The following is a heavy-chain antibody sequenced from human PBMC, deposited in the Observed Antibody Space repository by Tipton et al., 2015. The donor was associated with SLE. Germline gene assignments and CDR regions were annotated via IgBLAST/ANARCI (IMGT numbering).Heavy chain of an antibody. J-gene: IGHJ3*02. D-gene: IGHD5-24*01. CDR1: GGSISSYY. CDR2: IYTSGST. V-gene: IGHV4-4*08. Sequence: TLSLTCTVSGGSISSYYWSWIRQPPGKGLEWIGYIYTSGSTNYNPSLKSRVTISVDTSKNQFYLKLSSVTAADTAVYYCARHDKGRDGYNWHAFDIWGQGTMVTVSS. CDR3: ARHDKGRDGYNWHAFDI.